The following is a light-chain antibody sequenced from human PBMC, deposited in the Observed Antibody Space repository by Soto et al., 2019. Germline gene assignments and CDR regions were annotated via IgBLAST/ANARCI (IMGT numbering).Light chain of an antibody. J-gene: IGKJ5*01. CDR3: QQYNNWPFS. CDR2: DVY. Sequence: DIVMTQSPDSLAVSLGERATINCKSRQSILYSSNNKNYFAWYQQKSGQSPRXLIYDVYIRATGVPARFSGTGSETDFTLTISGLQSEDSARYSCQQYNNWPFSFGQGTRL. V-gene: IGKV4-1*01. CDR1: QSILYSSNNKNY.